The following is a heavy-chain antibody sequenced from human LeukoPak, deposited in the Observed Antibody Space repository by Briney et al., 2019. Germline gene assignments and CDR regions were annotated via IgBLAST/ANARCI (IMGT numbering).Heavy chain of an antibody. D-gene: IGHD6-19*01. V-gene: IGHV4-59*12. CDR2: IYYSGST. Sequence: SETLSLTCTVSGGSISSYYWSWIRQPPGKGLEWIGYIYYSGSTNYNPSLKSRVNISVDTSKNQFSLKLSSVTAADTAVYYCARDSSGWYREAFDIWGQGTMVTVSS. J-gene: IGHJ3*02. CDR3: ARDSSGWYREAFDI. CDR1: GGSISSYY.